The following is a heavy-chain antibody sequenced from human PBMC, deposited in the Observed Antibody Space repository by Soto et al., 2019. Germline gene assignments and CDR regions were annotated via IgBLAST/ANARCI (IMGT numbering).Heavy chain of an antibody. J-gene: IGHJ5*01. CDR3: ARDLLWSAQKPIDF. V-gene: IGHV1-2*02. CDR2: INPNSGGT. CDR1: GYTFSGYN. D-gene: IGHD2-21*01. Sequence: ASVNVSCKASGYTFSGYNMHWVRQAPGQGLEWMGWINPNSGGTNFARKFQGRVTMTRDTSIGTAYMELTNLTSDDTAVYFCARDLLWSAQKPIDFWGQEPWSPSPQ.